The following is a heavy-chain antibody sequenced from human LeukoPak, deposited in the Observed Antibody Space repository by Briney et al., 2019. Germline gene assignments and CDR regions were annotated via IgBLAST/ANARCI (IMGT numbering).Heavy chain of an antibody. CDR2: ISWNSGSI. CDR3: AKDRYSYGLYYFDY. J-gene: IGHJ4*02. CDR1: GFTFDDYA. V-gene: IGHV3-9*01. D-gene: IGHD5-18*01. Sequence: PGGSLRLSCAASGFTFDDYAMHWVRQAPGKGLEWVSGISWNSGSIGYADSVKGRFTISRDNSKNTLYLQMNSLRAEDTAVYYCAKDRYSYGLYYFDYWGQGTLVTVSS.